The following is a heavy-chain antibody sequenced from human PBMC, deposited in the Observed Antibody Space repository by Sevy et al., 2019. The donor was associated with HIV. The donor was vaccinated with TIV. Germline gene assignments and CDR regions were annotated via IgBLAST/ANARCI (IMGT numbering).Heavy chain of an antibody. V-gene: IGHV3-33*01. J-gene: IGHJ6*02. CDR1: GFTFSDFG. Sequence: GGSLRLSCAASGFTFSDFGMQWVRQAPGKGLQWVAVIWYDGSKSYYGDSVRGRFIISRDNSKNTLYLQMNSLRAEDTAVYYCARASYNSSPYHYGLDVWGQGTTVTVSS. CDR3: ARASYNSSPYHYGLDV. D-gene: IGHD6-13*01. CDR2: IWYDGSKS.